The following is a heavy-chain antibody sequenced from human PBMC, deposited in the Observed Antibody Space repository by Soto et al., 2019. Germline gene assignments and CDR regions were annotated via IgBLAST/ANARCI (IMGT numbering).Heavy chain of an antibody. CDR3: ARDTHYYDSSGYWPDAFDI. CDR2: IYYSGST. V-gene: IGHV4-31*03. D-gene: IGHD3-22*01. Sequence: QVQLQESGPGLVKPSQTLSLTCTASGGSISSGGYYWSWIRQHPGKGLEWIGYIYYSGSTYYNPSLKSRVTISVDTSKNQFSLKLSSVTAADTAVYYCARDTHYYDSSGYWPDAFDIWGQGTMVTVSS. J-gene: IGHJ3*02. CDR1: GGSISSGGYY.